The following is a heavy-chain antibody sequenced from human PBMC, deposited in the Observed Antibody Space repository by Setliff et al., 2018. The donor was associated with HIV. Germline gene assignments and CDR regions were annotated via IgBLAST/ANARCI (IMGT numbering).Heavy chain of an antibody. CDR3: ARAGAVMTAHFDF. J-gene: IGHJ4*02. D-gene: IGHD2-21*02. Sequence: ASVKVSCKASGYSFTTFGITWVRQAPGQGLEWMGWISGYNDNTNYAQKYQGRVTLTTDTSTNTAYMELRRLISDDTAVYYCARAGAVMTAHFDFWGQGTQVTSPQ. CDR1: GYSFTTFG. CDR2: ISGYNDNT. V-gene: IGHV1-18*01.